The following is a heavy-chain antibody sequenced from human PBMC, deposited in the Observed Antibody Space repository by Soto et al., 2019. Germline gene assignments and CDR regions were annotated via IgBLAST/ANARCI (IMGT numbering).Heavy chain of an antibody. CDR3: AAELGFGKLSVV. D-gene: IGHD7-27*01. Sequence: QVQVVQSGVEVRRPGSSVKVSCKASGDTFTNCVISWVRQAPGQGLEWMGGIIPLFGTTDFAQRFKGRLRITTDESTTTAYMELSRLRSEDTATYYCAAELGFGKLSVVWGQGTPVIVSS. J-gene: IGHJ6*02. CDR2: IIPLFGTT. CDR1: GDTFTNCV. V-gene: IGHV1-69*01.